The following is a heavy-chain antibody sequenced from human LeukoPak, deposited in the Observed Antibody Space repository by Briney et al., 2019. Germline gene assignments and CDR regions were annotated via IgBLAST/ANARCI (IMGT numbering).Heavy chain of an antibody. Sequence: GGSLRLSCAASGFTFNNYETHWVRQAPGKGLEWVSYISSSGSTIYYADSVKGRFTISRDNAKNSLYLQMNSLRAEDTAVYYCAKDSTISILYYYYYYMGVWGKGTTVTISS. CDR3: AKDSTISILYYYYYYMGV. J-gene: IGHJ6*03. D-gene: IGHD3-9*01. CDR2: ISSSGSTI. CDR1: GFTFNNYE. V-gene: IGHV3-48*03.